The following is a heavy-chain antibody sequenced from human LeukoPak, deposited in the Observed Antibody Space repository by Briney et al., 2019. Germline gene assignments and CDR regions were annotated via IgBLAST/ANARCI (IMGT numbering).Heavy chain of an antibody. D-gene: IGHD1-1*01. CDR3: ARARTGTTDY. CDR2: INPNSGGT. J-gene: IGHJ4*02. V-gene: IGHV1-2*02. CDR1: VYTFTVYY. Sequence: ASVKVSCKSSVYTFTVYYMHWVRQAPQQGVEWMGWINPNSGGTNYAQKFQRSVTVTRDTSISTAYMELSRLRSDDTAVYYCARARTGTTDYWGQGTLVTVSS.